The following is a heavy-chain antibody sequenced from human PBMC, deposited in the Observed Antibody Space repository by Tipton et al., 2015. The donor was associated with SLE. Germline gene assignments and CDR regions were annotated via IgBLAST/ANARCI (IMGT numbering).Heavy chain of an antibody. J-gene: IGHJ2*01. D-gene: IGHD2-15*01. CDR2: IYYSGST. Sequence: TLSLTCTVSGGSISSHYWSWIRQPPGKGLEWIGYIYYSGSTNYNPSLKSRVTISVDTSKNQFSLKLSSVTAADTAVYYCARKLNWYFDLWGRGTLVTVSS. V-gene: IGHV4-59*11. CDR3: ARKLNWYFDL. CDR1: GGSISSHY.